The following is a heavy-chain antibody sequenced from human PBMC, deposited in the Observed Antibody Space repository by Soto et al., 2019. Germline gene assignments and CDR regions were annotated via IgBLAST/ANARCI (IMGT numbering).Heavy chain of an antibody. CDR2: IIPIFGTA. CDR3: ARATHSSGWYKDAFDI. Sequence: QVQLVQSGAEVKKPGSSVKVSCKASGGTFSSYAISWVRQAPGHGLEWMGGIIPIFGTANYAQKFQGRVTRTADESTSTAYMALSSLRSEDTAVYYCARATHSSGWYKDAFDIWGQGTMVTVSS. D-gene: IGHD6-19*01. V-gene: IGHV1-69*12. CDR1: GGTFSSYA. J-gene: IGHJ3*02.